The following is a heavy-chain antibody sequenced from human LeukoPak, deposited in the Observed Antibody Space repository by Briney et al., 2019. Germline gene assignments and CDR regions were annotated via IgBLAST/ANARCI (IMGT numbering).Heavy chain of an antibody. CDR1: GFTFDDYA. CDR2: ISFDGNTK. D-gene: IGHD3-10*01. V-gene: IGHV3-30-3*01. J-gene: IGHJ4*02. CDR3: ARAMVRGVPFDY. Sequence: PGGSLRLSCAASGFTFDDYAIHWVRQAPGKGLEWLAVISFDGNTKYYADSAKGRFTISRDNSRNTLYVQISSLKVEDTAVYYCARAMVRGVPFDYWGQGTLVTVSS.